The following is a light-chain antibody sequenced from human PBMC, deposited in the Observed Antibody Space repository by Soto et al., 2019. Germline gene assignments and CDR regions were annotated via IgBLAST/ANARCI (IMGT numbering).Light chain of an antibody. Sequence: VLTQPRSVSGSPGQSVTVSCTGTSSDVGGYNYVSWFQQYPGRAPKLMIYDVSERPSGVPDRFSGSKSGNTASLTISGLQADDEADYYCSSYAGNYTYVFGGGTKVTVL. CDR3: SSYAGNYTYV. CDR1: SSDVGGYNY. J-gene: IGLJ1*01. CDR2: DVS. V-gene: IGLV2-11*01.